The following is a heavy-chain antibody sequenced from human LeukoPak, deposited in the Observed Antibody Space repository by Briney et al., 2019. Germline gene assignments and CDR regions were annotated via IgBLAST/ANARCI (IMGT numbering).Heavy chain of an antibody. CDR1: GYTFTTYY. J-gene: IGHJ3*02. D-gene: IGHD5-12*01. Sequence: ASVKVSCKASGYTFTTYYMHWVRQAPGLGLEWMGIINPSGGSTSYAQNFQGRVTMTRDTSTSTVYMELRSLRSEDTALYYCARDNRGPVGTIRWIDAFDIWGQGTMVTVSS. V-gene: IGHV1-46*01. CDR3: ARDNRGPVGTIRWIDAFDI. CDR2: INPSGGST.